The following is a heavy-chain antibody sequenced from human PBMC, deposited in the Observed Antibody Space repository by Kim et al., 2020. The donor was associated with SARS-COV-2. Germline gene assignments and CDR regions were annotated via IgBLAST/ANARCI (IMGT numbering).Heavy chain of an antibody. CDR1: GNTFTDYY. Sequence: ASVKVSCKASGNTFTDYYIHWVRQAPGQGLEWMGRITPNNGGTYYSQSFQGRVTITRDTSITTAYMELSSLTPDDTAVYYCARATIATAGNVMDFWGQGT. V-gene: IGHV1-2*06. D-gene: IGHD6-13*01. CDR3: ARATIATAGNVMDF. J-gene: IGHJ4*02. CDR2: ITPNNGGT.